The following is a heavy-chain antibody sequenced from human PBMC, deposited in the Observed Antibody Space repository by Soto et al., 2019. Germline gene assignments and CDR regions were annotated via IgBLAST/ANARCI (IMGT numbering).Heavy chain of an antibody. V-gene: IGHV3-23*01. CDR1: GFTFINYA. CDR3: AKKGLGSLKTFCSNSDCHYAFDL. Sequence: EVQLLESGGGLVQPGGSLRLSCAASGFTFINYAMIWVRQAPGKGLEWVSTISGGGDGTYYADSVKGHFTISRDNSQNTLYLQMNSLTAEDTAIYYCAKKGLGSLKTFCSNSDCHYAFDLWGQGTVVTVSS. D-gene: IGHD2-8*01. CDR2: ISGGGDGT. J-gene: IGHJ3*01.